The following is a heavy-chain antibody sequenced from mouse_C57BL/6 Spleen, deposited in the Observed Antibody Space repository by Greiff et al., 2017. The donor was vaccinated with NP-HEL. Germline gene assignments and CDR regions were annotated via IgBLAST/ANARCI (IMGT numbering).Heavy chain of an antibody. D-gene: IGHD2-4*01. Sequence: EVQLQQSGPELVKPGASVKMSCKASGYTFTDYNMHWVKQSHGKSLEWIGYINPNNGGTSYNQKFKGKATLTVNKSSSTAYMELRSLTSEDSAVYYCARGTNYDYDAAWFAYWGQGTLVTVSA. CDR1: GYTFTDYN. CDR2: INPNNGGT. J-gene: IGHJ3*01. CDR3: ARGTNYDYDAAWFAY. V-gene: IGHV1-22*01.